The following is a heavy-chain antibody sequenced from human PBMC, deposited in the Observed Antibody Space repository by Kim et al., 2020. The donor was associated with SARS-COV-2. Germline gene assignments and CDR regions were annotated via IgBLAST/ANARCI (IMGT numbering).Heavy chain of an antibody. CDR3: ARDLTFLGYCSSTSCSDDY. D-gene: IGHD2-2*01. V-gene: IGHV3-21*01. Sequence: GGSLRLSCAASGFTFSSYSMNWVRQAPGKGLEWVSSISSSSSYIYYADSVKGRFTISRDNAKNSLYLQMNSLRAEDTAVYYCARDLTFLGYCSSTSCSDDYWGQGTLVTVSS. CDR2: ISSSSSYI. CDR1: GFTFSSYS. J-gene: IGHJ4*02.